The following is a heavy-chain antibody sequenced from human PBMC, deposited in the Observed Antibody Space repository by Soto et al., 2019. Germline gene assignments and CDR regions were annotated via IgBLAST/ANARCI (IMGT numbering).Heavy chain of an antibody. CDR1: GYSFTSYW. V-gene: IGHV5-51*01. CDR3: ARRIAVAGTQYYYGTDV. J-gene: IGHJ6*02. Sequence: PGESLKISCKGSGYSFTSYWIGWVRQMPGKGLEWMGIIYPGDSDTRYSPSFQGQVTISADKSISTAYLQWSSLKASDTAMYYCARRIAVAGTQYYYGTDVWGQGTTVTVSS. D-gene: IGHD6-19*01. CDR2: IYPGDSDT.